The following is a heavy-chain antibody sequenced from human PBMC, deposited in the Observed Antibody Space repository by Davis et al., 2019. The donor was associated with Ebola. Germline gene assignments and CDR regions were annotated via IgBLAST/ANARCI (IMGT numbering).Heavy chain of an antibody. CDR2: TYYNSKWYK. D-gene: IGHD3-10*01. Sequence: SCAISGDSVYGKNGAWIWIRQSPSRGLEWLGRTYYNSKWYKDYAVSLKSRITFNPDTSKNQFSLQLDLVTPEDTALYYCARGWFRAGMDVWGEGTTVTVSS. J-gene: IGHJ6*04. V-gene: IGHV6-1*01. CDR3: ARGWFRAGMDV. CDR1: GDSVYGKNGA.